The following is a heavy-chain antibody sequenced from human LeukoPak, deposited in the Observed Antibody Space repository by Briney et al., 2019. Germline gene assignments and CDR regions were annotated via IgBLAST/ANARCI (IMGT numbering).Heavy chain of an antibody. Sequence: SETLPLTCTVSGGSISSYYWSWIRQPAGKGLEWIGRIYTSGSTNYNPSLKSRVTMSVDTSKNQFSLNLSSVTAADTAVYYCARVPVVPAARGSYYYYYYMDVWGKGTTVTVSS. CDR2: IYTSGST. CDR1: GGSISSYY. J-gene: IGHJ6*03. CDR3: ARVPVVPAARGSYYYYYYMDV. V-gene: IGHV4-4*07. D-gene: IGHD2-2*01.